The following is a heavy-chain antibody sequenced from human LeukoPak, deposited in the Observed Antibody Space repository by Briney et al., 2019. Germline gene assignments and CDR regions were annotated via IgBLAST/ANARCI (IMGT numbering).Heavy chain of an antibody. J-gene: IGHJ5*02. V-gene: IGHV1-69*01. Sequence: SVKVSCKASGGTFSSYAISWVRQAPGQGLEWMGGIIPIFGTANYAQKFQGRVTITADESTSTAYMELSSLRSEDTAVYYCVRGRNYDFWSGKFPHGGWFDPWGQGTLVTVSS. CDR2: IIPIFGTA. CDR1: GGTFSSYA. D-gene: IGHD3-3*01. CDR3: VRGRNYDFWSGKFPHGGWFDP.